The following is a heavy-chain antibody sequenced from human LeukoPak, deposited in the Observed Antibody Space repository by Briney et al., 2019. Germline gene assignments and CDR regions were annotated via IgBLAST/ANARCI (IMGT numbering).Heavy chain of an antibody. J-gene: IGHJ4*02. CDR3: ARDKPTAMAPGDFDY. D-gene: IGHD5-18*01. CDR1: GYSFTSYG. Sequence: GASVTVSCMASGYSFTSYGTSWVRPAPGRGLGWMGWISAYNGNTNYAQKLQGRVTMTTDTSTSTAYMELRSLRSDDTAVYYCARDKPTAMAPGDFDYWGQGTLVTASS. CDR2: ISAYNGNT. V-gene: IGHV1-18*01.